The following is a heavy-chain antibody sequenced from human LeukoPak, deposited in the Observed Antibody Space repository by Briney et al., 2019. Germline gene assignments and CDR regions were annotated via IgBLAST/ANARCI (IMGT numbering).Heavy chain of an antibody. CDR2: FDPEDGET. V-gene: IGHV1-24*01. CDR1: GYTLTELP. Sequence: GASVKVSCKVSGYTLTELPMHWVRQAPGKGLEWMGGFDPEDGETIYAQKFQGRVTMTEDTSTDTAYMELSSLRSEDTAVYYCATAAFGELRFDPWGQGTLVTVSS. D-gene: IGHD3-10*01. CDR3: ATAAFGELRFDP. J-gene: IGHJ5*02.